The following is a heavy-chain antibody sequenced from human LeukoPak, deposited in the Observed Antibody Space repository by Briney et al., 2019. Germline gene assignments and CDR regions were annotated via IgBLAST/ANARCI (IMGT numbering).Heavy chain of an antibody. V-gene: IGHV3-7*01. CDR3: VTSWCHQQRDY. J-gene: IGHJ4*02. CDR2: MSPDGSDK. CDR1: GFSFRDYW. D-gene: IGHD2-8*01. Sequence: PGGSLRLSCAASGFSFRDYWMSWVRQAPGKGLEWVADMSPDGSDKTYVDSVKGRLTISRDNAKQSLYLQMDSLTAEDTTVYYCVTSWCHQQRDYWGQGTLVTVSS.